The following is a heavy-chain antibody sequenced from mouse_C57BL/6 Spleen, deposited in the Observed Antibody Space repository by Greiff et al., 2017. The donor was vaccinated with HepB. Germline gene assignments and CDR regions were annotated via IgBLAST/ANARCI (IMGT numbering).Heavy chain of an antibody. Sequence: QVQLQQSGAELVKPGASVKLSCKASGYTFTSYWMHWVKQRPGQGLEWIGMIHPNSGSTNYNEKFKSKATLTVDKSSSTAYMQLSSLTSEDSAVYYCAREEGYDYHFDYWGQGTTLTVSS. J-gene: IGHJ2*01. CDR1: GYTFTSYW. CDR2: IHPNSGST. V-gene: IGHV1-64*01. D-gene: IGHD2-4*01. CDR3: AREEGYDYHFDY.